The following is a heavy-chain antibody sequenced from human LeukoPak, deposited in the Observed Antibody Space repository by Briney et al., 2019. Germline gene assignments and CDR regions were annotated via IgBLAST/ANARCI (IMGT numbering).Heavy chain of an antibody. CDR1: GGSFSGYY. CDR3: ARDHCSGGSCYSFPDWYFDL. CDR2: IYHSGST. J-gene: IGHJ2*01. V-gene: IGHV4-34*01. Sequence: PSETLSLTCAVYGGSFSGYYWSWIRQPPGKGLEWIGSIYHSGSTYYNPSLKSRVTISVDKSKNQFSLNLSSVTAADTAVYYCARDHCSGGSCYSFPDWYFDLWGRGTLVTVSS. D-gene: IGHD2-15*01.